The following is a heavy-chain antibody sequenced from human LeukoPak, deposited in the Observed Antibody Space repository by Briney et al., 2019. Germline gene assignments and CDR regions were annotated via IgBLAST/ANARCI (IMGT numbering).Heavy chain of an antibody. CDR2: TDTSGVIT. CDR3: AKGDTGVIRRYYLDS. D-gene: IGHD5-18*01. J-gene: IGHJ4*02. CDR1: GFTFSNYG. Sequence: PGGSLRLSCAASGFTFSNYGMNWVRQAPGKGLEWVSVTDTSGVITYYTDSLKGRFTISRDNSKNTLNLQMDSLRVEDTAVYYCAKGDTGVIRRYYLDSWGQGTLVTVSS. V-gene: IGHV3-23*05.